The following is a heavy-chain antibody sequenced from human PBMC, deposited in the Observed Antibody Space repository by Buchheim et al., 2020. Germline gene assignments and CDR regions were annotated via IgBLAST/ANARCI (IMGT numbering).Heavy chain of an antibody. CDR1: GFTFSSYG. CDR2: ISGSGGST. V-gene: IGHV3-23*01. Sequence: EVQLLESGGGLVQPGGSLRLSCAASGFTFSSYGVSWVRQAPGQGLEWVSAISGSGGSTYYADSVKGRFTISRDNARNTLHLQMSSLRAEDTAVYYCATVPESSGSGLAGGQGT. CDR3: ATVPESSGSGLA. J-gene: IGHJ4*02. D-gene: IGHD1-26*01.